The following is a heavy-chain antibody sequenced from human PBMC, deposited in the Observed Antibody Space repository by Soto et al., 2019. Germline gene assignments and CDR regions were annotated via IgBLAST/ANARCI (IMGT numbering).Heavy chain of an antibody. Sequence: SVKVSCKASGGTFSTYAVTWVRQAPGQGLEWMGGIIPIFGPAIYAQKFQGRVTITADESTSTVYMELSSLRSEDTAVYYCARGYYDSRGSQIEMLYYFDSWGQGTLVTVSS. V-gene: IGHV1-69*13. CDR2: IIPIFGPA. J-gene: IGHJ4*02. CDR3: ARGYYDSRGSQIEMLYYFDS. CDR1: GGTFSTYA. D-gene: IGHD3-22*01.